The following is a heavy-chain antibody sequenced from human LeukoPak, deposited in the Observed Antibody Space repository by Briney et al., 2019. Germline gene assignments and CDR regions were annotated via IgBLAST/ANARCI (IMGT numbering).Heavy chain of an antibody. CDR3: ARQGTAYSFDF. J-gene: IGHJ4*02. CDR2: IYSTGTT. Sequence: SETLSPTCTVSGGSISSYYWSWIRQPPGKGLEWIGYIYSTGTTNYNPSLKSRVTISVDTSKKQFSLKLSSVTAADTAVYYCARQGTAYSFDFWGQGTLVSVSS. V-gene: IGHV4-59*08. CDR1: GGSISSYY. D-gene: IGHD5-12*01.